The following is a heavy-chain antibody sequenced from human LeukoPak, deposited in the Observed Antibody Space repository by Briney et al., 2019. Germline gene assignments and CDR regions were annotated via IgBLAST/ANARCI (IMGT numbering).Heavy chain of an antibody. J-gene: IGHJ6*02. V-gene: IGHV4-59*08. CDR3: ARRGLLGNYYYYAIDV. D-gene: IGHD2/OR15-2a*01. Sequence: ASETLSLTCTVSGGSISGSYWSWIRQPPGKGLEWIGYIYYSGGTNYNPSLKSRVTISVDTSKNQFSLKLSSVTAADTAVYYCARRGLLGNYYYYAIDVWGQGTTVTVSS. CDR1: GGSISGSY. CDR2: IYYSGGT.